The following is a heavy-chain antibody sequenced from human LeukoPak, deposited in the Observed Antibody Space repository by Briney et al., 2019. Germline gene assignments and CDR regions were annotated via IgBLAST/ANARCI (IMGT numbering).Heavy chain of an antibody. D-gene: IGHD2-2*01. CDR3: ARNHRYCSSTSCYAVDY. V-gene: IGHV4-61*01. Sequence: SETLSLTCTVSGGSVSSGSYYWSWIGQPPGTGLEWIGYIYYSGSTNYNPSLKSGVTISADTSKNQFSLKLSSVTAADTAVYYCARNHRYCSSTSCYAVDYWGQGTLVTVSS. CDR1: GGSVSSGSYY. J-gene: IGHJ4*02. CDR2: IYYSGST.